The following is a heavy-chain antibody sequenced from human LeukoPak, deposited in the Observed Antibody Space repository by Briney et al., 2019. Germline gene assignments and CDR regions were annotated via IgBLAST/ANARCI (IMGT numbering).Heavy chain of an antibody. CDR1: GFTFTNYD. Sequence: PGGSLRLSCAASGFTFTNYDMSWVRQAPGKGLEWVSFISSSSSYIYYADSVKGRFTISRDNSKNTLYLQMNSLRAEDTAVYYCAKDLDGENHWDWGQGTLVTVSS. V-gene: IGHV3-21*01. CDR3: AKDLDGENHWD. D-gene: IGHD1-14*01. J-gene: IGHJ4*02. CDR2: ISSSSSYI.